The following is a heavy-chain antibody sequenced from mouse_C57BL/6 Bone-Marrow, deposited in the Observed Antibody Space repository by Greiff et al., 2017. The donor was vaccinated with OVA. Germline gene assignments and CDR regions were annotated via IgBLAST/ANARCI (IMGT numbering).Heavy chain of an antibody. D-gene: IGHD3-3*01. V-gene: IGHV14-4*01. Sequence: EVQLQQSGAELVRPGASVKLSCTASGFNIKDDYMHWVKQRPEQGLEWIGWIDPENGDTEYAQKFQGKAPITAYTSSNTAYLRLCSLTSEDTAVYYCTTGGLFAYWGQGTLVTVSA. CDR1: GFNIKDDY. CDR2: IDPENGDT. CDR3: TTGGLFAY. J-gene: IGHJ3*01.